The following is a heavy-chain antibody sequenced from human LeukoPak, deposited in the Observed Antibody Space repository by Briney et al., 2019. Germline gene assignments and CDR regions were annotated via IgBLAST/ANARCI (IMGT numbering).Heavy chain of an antibody. D-gene: IGHD3-3*01. CDR3: AKGNYYDFWSGYYTDYYYYGMDV. CDR2: ISYDGSNK. Sequence: GGSLRLSCAASGFTFSSYAMTWVRQAPGKGLEWVAVISYDGSNKYYADSVKGRFTISRDNSKNTLYLQMNSLRAEDTAVYYCAKGNYYDFWSGYYTDYYYYGMDVWGQGTTVTVSS. V-gene: IGHV3-30-3*01. CDR1: GFTFSSYA. J-gene: IGHJ6*02.